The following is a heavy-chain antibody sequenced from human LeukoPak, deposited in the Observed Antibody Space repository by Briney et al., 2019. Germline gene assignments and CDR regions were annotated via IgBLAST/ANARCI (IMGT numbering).Heavy chain of an antibody. V-gene: IGHV3-23*01. CDR2: ITGDGTRT. CDR1: GFTFSSCA. CDR3: ASRPRADMGPLDY. J-gene: IGHJ4*02. D-gene: IGHD1-14*01. Sequence: GGSLRLSCAASGFTFSSCAMTWVRQAPGKGLEWVASITGDGTRTYYTDSVKGRLTISRDNSKNTLYLQMNSLRADDTAIYYCASRPRADMGPLDYWGQGTLVTVST.